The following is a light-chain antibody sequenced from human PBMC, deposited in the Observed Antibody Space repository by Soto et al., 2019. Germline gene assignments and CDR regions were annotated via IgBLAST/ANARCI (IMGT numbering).Light chain of an antibody. CDR2: AAS. J-gene: IGKJ5*01. V-gene: IGKV1-39*01. CDR1: QSISSY. CDR3: QQCYSTPLT. Sequence: DIQMTQSPSSLSASVGDRVTITCRASQSISSYLNWYQQKPGQAPKLLIYAASSLQSGVPSRFSGSGSGTDFTLTISSLQPEDFATYYCQQCYSTPLTFGRGTRLEIK.